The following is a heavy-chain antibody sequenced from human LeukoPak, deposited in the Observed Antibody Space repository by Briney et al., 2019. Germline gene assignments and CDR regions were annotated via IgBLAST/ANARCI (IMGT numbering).Heavy chain of an antibody. CDR1: GGSFSGYY. V-gene: IGHV4-34*01. J-gene: IGHJ5*02. CDR2: IHYSGSI. D-gene: IGHD2-15*01. Sequence: PSETLSLTCGVSGGSFSGYYWTWIRQSPGKGLEWLGEIHYSGSINYNPSLKSRVTISVDTSKSQFSLKLNSVTAADTAVYYCASLSEYCSAGSCYLGWFDPWGQGTLVTVSS. CDR3: ASLSEYCSAGSCYLGWFDP.